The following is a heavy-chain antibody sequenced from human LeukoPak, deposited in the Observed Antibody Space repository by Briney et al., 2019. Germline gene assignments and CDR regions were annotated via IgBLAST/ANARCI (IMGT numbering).Heavy chain of an antibody. CDR1: GGTFSSYG. Sequence: ASVKVSCKASGGTFSSYGISWVRQAPGQGLEWMGGIIPIFGTANYAQKFQGRVTITADESTSTAYMELSSLRSEDTAVYYCARLSKEAVAGRSFDYWGQGTLVTVSS. J-gene: IGHJ4*02. V-gene: IGHV1-69*13. CDR2: IIPIFGTA. D-gene: IGHD6-19*01. CDR3: ARLSKEAVAGRSFDY.